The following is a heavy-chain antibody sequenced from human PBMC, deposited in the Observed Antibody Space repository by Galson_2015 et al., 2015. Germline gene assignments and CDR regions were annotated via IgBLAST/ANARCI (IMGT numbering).Heavy chain of an antibody. CDR2: INHSGST. J-gene: IGHJ4*02. D-gene: IGHD4-17*01. CDR3: ARVTAAVTTHYFDY. V-gene: IGHV4-34*01. Sequence: SETLSLTCAVYGGSFSGYYWSWIRQPPGKGLEWIGEINHSGSTNYNPSLKSRVTISVDRSKNQFSLKLSSVTAADTAVYYCARVTAAVTTHYFDYWGQGTLVTVSS. CDR1: GGSFSGYY.